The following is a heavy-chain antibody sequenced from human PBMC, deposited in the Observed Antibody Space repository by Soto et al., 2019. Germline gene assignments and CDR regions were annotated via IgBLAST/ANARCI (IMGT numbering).Heavy chain of an antibody. CDR2: IYWDDDK. CDR3: AHAGDYDLLTFDH. J-gene: IGHJ4*02. D-gene: IGHD4-17*01. Sequence: QITLKESGPTLVRPAQTLTLTCDFSGFSLSTYDMGVAWIRQPPGKALDWLALIYWDDDKRYSPSLKDRLAISKDTSSNQVVLTITNMDPGDTATYFCAHAGDYDLLTFDHWGPGTLVTVSS. CDR1: GFSLSTYDMG. V-gene: IGHV2-5*02.